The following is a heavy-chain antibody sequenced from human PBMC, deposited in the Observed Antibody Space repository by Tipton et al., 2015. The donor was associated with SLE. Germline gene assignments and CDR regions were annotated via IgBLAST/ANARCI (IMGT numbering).Heavy chain of an antibody. CDR3: ASRHYGSGRYFDY. Sequence: TLSLTCTVSGGSITRGGNNWIWIRSPPGKGLEWIGHIYYTGSTYYNPSLKSRITISVDTSTNQFSLKLSSVTAADTAVYFCASRHYGSGRYFDYWGQGTLVTVSS. V-gene: IGHV4-31*03. CDR1: GGSITRGGNN. D-gene: IGHD3-10*01. J-gene: IGHJ4*02. CDR2: IYYTGST.